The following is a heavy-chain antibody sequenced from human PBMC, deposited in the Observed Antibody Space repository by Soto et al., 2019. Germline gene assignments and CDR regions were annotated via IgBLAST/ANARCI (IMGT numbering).Heavy chain of an antibody. CDR3: ARDVSTSVDY. D-gene: IGHD2-2*01. CDR1: GLTFSTYW. Sequence: GGSLRLSCAASGLTFSTYWMHWVRQVPGKGLVWVSRIGSDGRSTNYADSVKDRFTISRDNAKNTLYLQMNSLRGEDTAVYYCARDVSTSVDYWGQGTLVTVSS. V-gene: IGHV3-74*01. CDR2: IGSDGRST. J-gene: IGHJ4*02.